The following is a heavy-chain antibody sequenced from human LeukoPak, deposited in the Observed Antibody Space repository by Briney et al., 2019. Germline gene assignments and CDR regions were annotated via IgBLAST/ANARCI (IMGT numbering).Heavy chain of an antibody. J-gene: IGHJ4*02. D-gene: IGHD3-9*01. CDR1: GGSISSSSYY. CDR3: ARNVSPRFYDILTGYYNVEER. CDR2: IYYSGST. Sequence: PSETLSLTCTVSGGSISSSSYYWGWIRQPPGKGLEWIGSIYYSGSTYYNPSLKSRVTISVDTSKNQFSLKLSFVTAADTAVYYWARNVSPRFYDILTGYYNVEERWGQGTLVTVSS. V-gene: IGHV4-39*07.